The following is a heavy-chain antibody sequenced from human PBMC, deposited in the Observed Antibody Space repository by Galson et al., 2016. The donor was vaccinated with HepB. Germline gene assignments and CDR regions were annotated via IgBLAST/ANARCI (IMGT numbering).Heavy chain of an antibody. V-gene: IGHV3-11*06. CDR3: AREISGSYGD. Sequence: SLRLSCAASGFAFSDYYMSWIRQAPGKGLEWVSFISPRSSYTNYADSVKGRFTISRDHAKNSLYLQMNSLRAEDTAVYYCAREISGSYGDCGQVTLVSVSS. D-gene: IGHD1-26*01. J-gene: IGHJ4*01. CDR1: GFAFSDYY. CDR2: ISPRSSYT.